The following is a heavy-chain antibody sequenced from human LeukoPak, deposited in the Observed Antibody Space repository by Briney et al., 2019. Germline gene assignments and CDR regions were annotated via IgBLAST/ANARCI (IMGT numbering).Heavy chain of an antibody. CDR1: GFTFSSYS. J-gene: IGHJ6*03. D-gene: IGHD6-19*01. CDR3: ARKYPGIAVAGTEPYYYYYMDV. CDR2: ISSSSSTI. V-gene: IGHV3-48*01. Sequence: GGSLRLSCAASGFTFSSYSMNWVRQAPGKGLEWVSYISSSSSTIYYADSVKGRFTISRDNAKNSLYLQMNSLRAEDTAVYYCARKYPGIAVAGTEPYYYYYMDVWGKGTTVTVSS.